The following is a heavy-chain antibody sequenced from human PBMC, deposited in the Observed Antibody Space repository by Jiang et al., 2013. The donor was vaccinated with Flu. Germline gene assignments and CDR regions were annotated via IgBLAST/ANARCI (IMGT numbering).Heavy chain of an antibody. Sequence: GRSLRLSCVASGFTFDDYAMHWVRQVPGKGLEWVSGISWNKGSIGHADSVKGRFTVSRDNAKNSLYLQMNSLRPEDTALYYCAKALGGRHVVVVTALGAFDIWGQGTMVTVSS. D-gene: IGHD2-21*02. CDR2: ISWNKGSI. CDR1: GFTFDDYA. V-gene: IGHV3-9*01. CDR3: AKALGGRHVVVVTALGAFDI. J-gene: IGHJ3*02.